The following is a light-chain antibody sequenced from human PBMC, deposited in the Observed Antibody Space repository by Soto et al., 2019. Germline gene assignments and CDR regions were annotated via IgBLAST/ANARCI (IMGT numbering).Light chain of an antibody. Sequence: DIQVTQSPSTLSASVGDRVTITCRASQSISSWLAWYQQKPGKVPKLLIYKASSLESGVPSRFSGSGSGTEFTLTISSLQPDDFATYYCQQYNSYPTFGQGTKVDIK. J-gene: IGKJ1*01. CDR1: QSISSW. CDR2: KAS. CDR3: QQYNSYPT. V-gene: IGKV1-5*03.